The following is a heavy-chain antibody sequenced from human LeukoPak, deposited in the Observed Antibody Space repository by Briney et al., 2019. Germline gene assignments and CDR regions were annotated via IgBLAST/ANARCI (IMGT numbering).Heavy chain of an antibody. CDR3: ARTLAIYDSSGYYPYYFDY. CDR2: ISAYNGNT. V-gene: IGHV1-18*01. D-gene: IGHD3-22*01. J-gene: IGHJ4*02. Sequence: ASVKVSCKASGYTFTSYGISWVRQAPGQGLEWMGWISAYNGNTNYAQKLQGRVTMTTDTSTSTAYMELRSLRSDDTAVYYCARTLAIYDSSGYYPYYFDYWGQGTLVTVSS. CDR1: GYTFTSYG.